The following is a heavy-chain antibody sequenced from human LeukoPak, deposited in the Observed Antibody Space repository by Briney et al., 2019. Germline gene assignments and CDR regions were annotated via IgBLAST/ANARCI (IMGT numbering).Heavy chain of an antibody. D-gene: IGHD3-22*01. CDR2: IYYSGST. J-gene: IGHJ4*02. CDR1: VGSISSYY. Sequence: SGTLSLTCTVSVGSISSYYWSWIRQPPGKGLEWIGYIYYSGSTNYNPSLKSRVTISVDTSKNQFSLKLSSVTAADTAVYYCARVFGYYYYFDYWGQGTLVTVSS. CDR3: ARVFGYYYYFDY. V-gene: IGHV4-59*01.